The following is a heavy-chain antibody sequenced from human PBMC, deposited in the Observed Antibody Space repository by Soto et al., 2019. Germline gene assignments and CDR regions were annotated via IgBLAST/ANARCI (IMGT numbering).Heavy chain of an antibody. CDR2: IVVGSGNT. V-gene: IGHV1-58*01. Sequence: ASVKVSCKASGFTFTSSAVQWVRQARGQRLEWIGWIVVGSGNTNYAQKFQERVTITRDMSTSTAYMELSSLRSEDTAVYYCAADPRGYYDSSGGYWGQGTLVTVSS. CDR1: GFTFTSSA. J-gene: IGHJ4*02. CDR3: AADPRGYYDSSGGY. D-gene: IGHD3-22*01.